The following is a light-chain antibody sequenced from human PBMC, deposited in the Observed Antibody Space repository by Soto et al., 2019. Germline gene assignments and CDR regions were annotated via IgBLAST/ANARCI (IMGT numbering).Light chain of an antibody. CDR3: QKYNSYSLT. V-gene: IGKV1-5*01. CDR2: DAS. J-gene: IGKJ1*01. CDR1: QSISSW. Sequence: DIQMTQSPSTLSASVGDRVTITCRASQSISSWLAWYQQKPGKAPKLLIYDASSLESGVPSRFSGSGSGTEFTLTISSRQPDDFATYYCQKYNSYSLTFGQGTKVEIK.